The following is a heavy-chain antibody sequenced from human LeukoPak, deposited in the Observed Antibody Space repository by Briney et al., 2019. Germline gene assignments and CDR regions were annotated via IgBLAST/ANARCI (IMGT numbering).Heavy chain of an antibody. V-gene: IGHV4-30-4*01. Sequence: NPSETLSLTCTVSGGSISSGDYYWSWIRQPPGKGLEWIGYIYYSGSTYYNPSLKSRVTISVDTSKNQFSLKLSSVTAADTAVYYCARALWVVAAGSSDHNPTNWFDPWGQGTLVTVSS. D-gene: IGHD1-26*01. CDR3: ARALWVVAAGSSDHNPTNWFDP. CDR1: GGSISSGDYY. CDR2: IYYSGST. J-gene: IGHJ5*02.